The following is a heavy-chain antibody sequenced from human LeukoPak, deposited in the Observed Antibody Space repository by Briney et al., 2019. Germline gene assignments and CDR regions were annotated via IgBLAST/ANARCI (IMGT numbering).Heavy chain of an antibody. CDR2: ISWNSGSI. Sequence: GGSLRLSCAASGFTFDDYAMHWVRQAPGKGLEWVSGISWNSGSIVYADSVKGRFTISRDNAKNSLYQQMNSLRAEDTALYYCAKDSAHYYGSGSYYDYWGQGTLVTVSS. CDR1: GFTFDDYA. J-gene: IGHJ4*02. V-gene: IGHV3-9*01. D-gene: IGHD3-10*01. CDR3: AKDSAHYYGSGSYYDY.